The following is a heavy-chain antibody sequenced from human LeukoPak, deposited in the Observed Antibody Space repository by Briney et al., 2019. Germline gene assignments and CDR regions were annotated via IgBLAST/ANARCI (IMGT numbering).Heavy chain of an antibody. J-gene: IGHJ3*02. CDR1: GGSISSYY. V-gene: IGHV4-59*08. CDR3: ARTTGYSSPGDI. CDR2: IYYSGST. D-gene: IGHD6-19*01. Sequence: NPSETLSLTCTVSGGSISSYYWSWIRQPPGKGLEWIGYIYYSGSTNYSPSLKSRVTISVDTSKNQFSLKLSSVTAADTAVYYCARTTGYSSPGDIWGQGTMVTVSS.